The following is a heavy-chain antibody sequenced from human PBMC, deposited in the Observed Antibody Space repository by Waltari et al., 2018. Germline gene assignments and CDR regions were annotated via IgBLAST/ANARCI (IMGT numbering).Heavy chain of an antibody. CDR2: INHSGST. V-gene: IGHV4-34*01. J-gene: IGHJ3*02. Sequence: QVQLQQWGAGLLKPSETLSLTCAVHVGSFSGYYWHWTSQPPGKGLEWIGEINHSGSTNYNPSLKSRVTISVDTSKNQFSLKLSSVTAADTAVYYCARQTEGSGSYYDAFDIWGQGTMVTVSS. CDR1: VGSFSGYY. CDR3: ARQTEGSGSYYDAFDI. D-gene: IGHD1-26*01.